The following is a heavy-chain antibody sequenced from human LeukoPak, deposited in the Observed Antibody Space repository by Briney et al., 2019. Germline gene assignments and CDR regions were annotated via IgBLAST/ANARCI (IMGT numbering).Heavy chain of an antibody. CDR2: ISYDGSNK. CDR3: AKDLKPFWSGYYYYYYGMDV. CDR1: GFTSSSYG. J-gene: IGHJ6*02. D-gene: IGHD3-3*01. Sequence: GGSLRLSCAASGFTSSSYGMHWVRQAPGKGLEWVAVISYDGSNKYYADSVKGRFTISRDNSKNTLYLQMNSLRAEDTAVYYCAKDLKPFWSGYYYYYYGMDVWGQGTTVTVSS. V-gene: IGHV3-30*18.